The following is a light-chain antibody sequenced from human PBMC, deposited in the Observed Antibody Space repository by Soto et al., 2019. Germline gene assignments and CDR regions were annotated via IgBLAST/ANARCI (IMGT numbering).Light chain of an antibody. J-gene: IGKJ1*01. V-gene: IGKV1-5*01. CDR2: AAS. Sequence: DIQMTQSPSTLSGSVGDRVTIACRASQTISSWLAWYQQKPGKAPKLLIHAASSLQSGVPSRFSGSGSGTEFTLTISSLQPDDFATYYCQHYNSYSEAFGQGTKVDIK. CDR1: QTISSW. CDR3: QHYNSYSEA.